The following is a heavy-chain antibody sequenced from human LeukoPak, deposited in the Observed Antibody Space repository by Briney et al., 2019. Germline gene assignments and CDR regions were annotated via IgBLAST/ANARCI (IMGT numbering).Heavy chain of an antibody. CDR2: ISSSGSYI. CDR3: ARVVTYYYDSSGFRDY. J-gene: IGHJ4*02. Sequence: GGSLRLSCAASGFIFSSYEMNWVRQAPGKGLEWVSYISSSGSYIYYADSVKGRFTISRDNAKSSLYLQMNSLRAEDTAIYYCARVVTYYYDSSGFRDYWGQGTLVTVSS. D-gene: IGHD3-22*01. V-gene: IGHV3-48*03. CDR1: GFIFSSYE.